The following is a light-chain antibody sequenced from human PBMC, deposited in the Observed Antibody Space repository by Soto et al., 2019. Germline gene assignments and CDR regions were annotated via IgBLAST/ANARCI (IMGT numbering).Light chain of an antibody. Sequence: QSVLTQPPSVSGAPGQRVTISCTGSDSNIGARYHVHWYQQLPGKAPRLIIYGNSNRPSGVPDRFSGSKSGSSASLAISGLQADDEATYYCQSYDSNLRGRVFCEGTQLTVL. CDR2: GNS. CDR1: DSNIGARYH. CDR3: QSYDSNLRGRV. J-gene: IGLJ7*01. V-gene: IGLV1-40*01.